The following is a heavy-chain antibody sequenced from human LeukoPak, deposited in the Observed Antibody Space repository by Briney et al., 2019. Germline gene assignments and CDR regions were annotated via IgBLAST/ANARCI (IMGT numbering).Heavy chain of an antibody. J-gene: IGHJ5*02. V-gene: IGHV7-4-1*02. CDR1: GGTFSSYA. CDR3: ARDPGYCSGGSCFNWFDP. D-gene: IGHD2-15*01. CDR2: INTNTGNP. Sequence: ASVKVSCKASGGTFSSYAISRVRQAPGQGLEWTGWINTNTGNPTYAQGFTGRFVFSLDTSVSTAYLQISSLKAEDTAVYYCARDPGYCSGGSCFNWFDPWGQGTLVTVSS.